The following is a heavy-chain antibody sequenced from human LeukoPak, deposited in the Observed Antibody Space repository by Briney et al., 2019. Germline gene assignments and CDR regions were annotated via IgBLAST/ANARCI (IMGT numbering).Heavy chain of an antibody. Sequence: GGSLRLSCAASGFXFNNYWMTWVRQAPGKGPEWVAQIKQDGSEIYYVDSVKGRFTISRDNAKNSLYLQMNSLRAEDTAVYYCARDFDTYWGQGTLVTVSS. J-gene: IGHJ4*02. V-gene: IGHV3-7*04. CDR2: IKQDGSEI. CDR1: GFXFNNYW. D-gene: IGHD3-9*01. CDR3: ARDFDTY.